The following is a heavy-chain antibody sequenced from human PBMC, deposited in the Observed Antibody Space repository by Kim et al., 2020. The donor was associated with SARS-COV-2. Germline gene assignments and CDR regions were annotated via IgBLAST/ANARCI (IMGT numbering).Heavy chain of an antibody. J-gene: IGHJ4*02. CDR3: AAYGGHDY. D-gene: IGHD4-17*01. CDR1: GFTFSNAW. CDR2: IKSKTDGGTT. V-gene: IGHV3-15*01. Sequence: GGSLRLSCVASGFTFSNAWMNWVRQAPGKGLEWVGHIKSKTDGGTTDYAAPVKDRFTISRDDSKNTVSLLMNSLKTEDTAVYYCAAYGGHDYWGQGTLVTVSS.